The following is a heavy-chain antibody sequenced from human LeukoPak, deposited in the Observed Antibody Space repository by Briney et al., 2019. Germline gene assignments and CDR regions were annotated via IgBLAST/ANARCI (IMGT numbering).Heavy chain of an antibody. V-gene: IGHV4-61*02. D-gene: IGHD4-11*01. CDR1: GGSISSGSYY. CDR2: IYTSGST. CDR3: ARWRRSNYPDY. J-gene: IGHJ4*02. Sequence: SETLSLTCTVSGGSISSGSYYWSWIRQPAGKGLEWIGRIYTSGSTNYNPSLKSRVTISVDRSKNQFSLKLSSVTAADTAVYYCARWRRSNYPDYWGQGTLVTVSS.